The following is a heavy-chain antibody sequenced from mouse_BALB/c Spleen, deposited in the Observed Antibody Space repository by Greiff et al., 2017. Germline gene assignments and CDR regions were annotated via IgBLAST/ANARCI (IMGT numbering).Heavy chain of an antibody. Sequence: QVQLQQSGAELVKPGASVKLSCKASGYTFTSYYMYWVKQRPGQGLEWIGEINPSNGGTNFNEKFKSKATLTVDKSSSTAYMQLSSLTSEDSAVYYCTRKIYYGYYWYFDVWGAGTTVTVSS. V-gene: IGHV1S81*02. J-gene: IGHJ1*01. CDR1: GYTFTSYY. CDR2: INPSNGGT. D-gene: IGHD2-2*01. CDR3: TRKIYYGYYWYFDV.